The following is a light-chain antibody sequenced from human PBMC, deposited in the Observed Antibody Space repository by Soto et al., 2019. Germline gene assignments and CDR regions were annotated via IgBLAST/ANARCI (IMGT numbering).Light chain of an antibody. J-gene: IGKJ4*01. CDR2: NAS. CDR1: QSVSNDY. CDR3: QQRRNWPLT. V-gene: IGKV3D-20*02. Sequence: EMVLTQSPGTLSLSPGDRATLSCRASQSVSNDYVAWVQQKPGQTPRLLILNASTRATGIPPRFSGSGSGTDFTLTISRLEPEDFAVYYCQQRRNWPLTFGGGTKVEIK.